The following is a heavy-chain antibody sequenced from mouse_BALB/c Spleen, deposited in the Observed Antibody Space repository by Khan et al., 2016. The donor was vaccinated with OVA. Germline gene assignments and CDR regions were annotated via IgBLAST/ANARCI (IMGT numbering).Heavy chain of an antibody. D-gene: IGHD1-1*01. J-gene: IGHJ4*01. CDR3: AGVTSVVDAIDH. Sequence: QVQLQQSGPGLVAPSQSLSITCTVSGFSLTGYGVNWVRQPPGKGLEWLGMIRGDGSKNYNSALKSRLSTSKDNSTSHVFLKMNSLQTDDTARYCCAGVTSVVDAIDHWGQGTTVTVSS. CDR2: IRGDGSK. CDR1: GFSLTGYG. V-gene: IGHV2-6-7*01.